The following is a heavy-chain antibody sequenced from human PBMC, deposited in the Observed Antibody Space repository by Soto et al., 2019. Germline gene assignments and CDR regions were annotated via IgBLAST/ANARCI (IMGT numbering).Heavy chain of an antibody. D-gene: IGHD3-3*01. CDR1: GGSISSSSYY. CDR3: ASLRFLEWLSDYYFDY. V-gene: IGHV4-39*01. J-gene: IGHJ4*02. CDR2: IYYSGST. Sequence: QLQLQESGPGLVKPSETLSLTCTVSGGSISSSSYYWGWIRQPPGKGLEWIGSIYYSGSTYYNPSLKSRVTISVDTSKNQFSLKLSSVTAADTAVYYCASLRFLEWLSDYYFDYWGQGTLVTVSS.